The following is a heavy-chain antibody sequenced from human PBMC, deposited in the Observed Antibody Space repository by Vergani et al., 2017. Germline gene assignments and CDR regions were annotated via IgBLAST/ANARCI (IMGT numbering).Heavy chain of an antibody. CDR1: GFTFKNAW. CDR2: IRSKNDGGTA. CDR3: YTDYHDY. J-gene: IGHJ4*02. V-gene: IGHV3-15*01. Sequence: EVQLVESGGGLVKPGGSLRLSCAASGFTFKNAWINWVRQAPGKGLEWIGRIRSKNDGGTADYAAPLKGRFTISRDDSKDSAFLLVNNLKTEDTAVYFCYTDYHDYWGQGTLVTVSS. D-gene: IGHD2-2*02.